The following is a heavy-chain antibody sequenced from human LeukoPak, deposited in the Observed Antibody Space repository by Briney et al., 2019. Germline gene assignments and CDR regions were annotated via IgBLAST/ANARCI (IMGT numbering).Heavy chain of an antibody. Sequence: SVKVSCKASGGTFSSYAISWVRQAPGQGLEWMGGVIPIFGTANYAQKFQGRVTITADESTSTAYMELSSLRSEDTAVYYCARGAGDSSGWTHAFDIWGQGTMVTVSS. CDR1: GGTFSSYA. CDR3: ARGAGDSSGWTHAFDI. CDR2: VIPIFGTA. D-gene: IGHD6-19*01. V-gene: IGHV1-69*13. J-gene: IGHJ3*02.